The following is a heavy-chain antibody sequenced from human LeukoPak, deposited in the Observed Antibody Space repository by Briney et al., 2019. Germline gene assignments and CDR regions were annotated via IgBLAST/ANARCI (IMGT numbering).Heavy chain of an antibody. V-gene: IGHV4-30-4*08. CDR3: ARFHDFWSGYRTFDY. Sequence: SETLSLTCTVSGGSISSGDYYWSWIRQPPGKGLEWIGYIYYSGSTYYNPSLKSRVTISVDTSKNQFSLKLSSVTAADTAVYYCARFHDFWSGYRTFDYWGQGTLVTVSS. CDR1: GGSISSGDYY. CDR2: IYYSGST. D-gene: IGHD3-3*01. J-gene: IGHJ4*02.